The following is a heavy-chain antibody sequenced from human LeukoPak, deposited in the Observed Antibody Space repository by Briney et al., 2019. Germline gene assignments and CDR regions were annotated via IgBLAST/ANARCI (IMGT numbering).Heavy chain of an antibody. CDR1: GGSVSSGSYY. CDR2: IYYSGST. J-gene: IGHJ5*02. CDR3: AREGSPSHGTWWFDP. Sequence: SETLSLTCTVSGGSVSSGSYYWSWIRQPPGKGLEWIGYIYYSGSTNYNPSLKSRVTISVDASKNQFSLKLSSVTAADTAVYYCAREGSPSHGTWWFDPWGQGTLVTVSS. D-gene: IGHD3-10*01. V-gene: IGHV4-61*01.